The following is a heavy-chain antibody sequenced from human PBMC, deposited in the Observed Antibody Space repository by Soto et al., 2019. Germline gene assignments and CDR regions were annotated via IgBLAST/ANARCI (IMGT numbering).Heavy chain of an antibody. CDR1: GFTFSDYA. CDR2: ISGTGVPT. V-gene: IGHV3-23*01. J-gene: IGHJ5*02. Sequence: EVQLLESGGGLVQPGGSLRLSCAASGFTFSDYAMSWVRQAPGKGLEWLSLISGTGVPTLYAGTVKGRFSVSRDNSKSTLFLEMNALRVDDTAKYCCAKSFCSSSSCFFLWVDPWGPGTLVTVSS. CDR3: AKSFCSSSSCFFLWVDP. D-gene: IGHD2-2*01.